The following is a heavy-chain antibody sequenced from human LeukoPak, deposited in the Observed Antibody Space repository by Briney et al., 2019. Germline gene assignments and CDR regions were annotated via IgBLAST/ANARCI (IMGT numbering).Heavy chain of an antibody. V-gene: IGHV4-59*01. CDR1: GGSISSYY. J-gene: IGHJ4*02. CDR2: IYYTGST. CDR3: ARVGYDFWSGYLDY. D-gene: IGHD3-3*01. Sequence: PSETLSLTCTVSGGSISSYYWSWIRQPPGKGLEWIGYIYYTGSTNYSPSLKSRVTISVDMSKNQFSLKLSSVTAADTAVYYCARVGYDFWSGYLDYWGQGTLVTVSS.